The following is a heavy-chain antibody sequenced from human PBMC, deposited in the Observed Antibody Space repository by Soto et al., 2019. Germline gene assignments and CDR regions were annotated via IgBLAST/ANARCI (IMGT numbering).Heavy chain of an antibody. V-gene: IGHV3-23*01. CDR1: GFTFNNYA. CDR3: SKGRGGSGSLAPRVDF. J-gene: IGHJ4*02. CDR2: ISGGGDTT. Sequence: EVQLLESGGGFVHPGGSLRLSCAASGFTFNNYAMTWVRQAPGKGLEWVSAISGGGDTTSYADSVKGRFTVSRDGSKNTLYLQMSILRAEDTALSYCSKGRGGSGSLAPRVDFWGQGTLVTVSS. D-gene: IGHD3-10*01.